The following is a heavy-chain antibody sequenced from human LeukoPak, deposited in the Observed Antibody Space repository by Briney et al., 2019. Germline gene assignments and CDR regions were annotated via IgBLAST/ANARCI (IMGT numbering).Heavy chain of an antibody. J-gene: IGHJ3*02. CDR3: ARADLINDAFDI. V-gene: IGHV3-21*01. CDR2: SSSSGSYI. CDR1: GFTFSSYS. D-gene: IGHD3-16*01. Sequence: GGSLRLSCAASGFTFSSYSMNWVRQAPGKGLGWVSSSSSSGSYIFYADSVKGRFTISRDNAKNSLSLQMNSLRAEDTAVYFCARADLINDAFDIWGQGTMVTVSS.